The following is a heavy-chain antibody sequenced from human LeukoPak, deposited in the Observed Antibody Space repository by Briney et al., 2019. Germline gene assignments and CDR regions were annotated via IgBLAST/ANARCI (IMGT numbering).Heavy chain of an antibody. Sequence: GSLRLSCAASGFTFSSYAMSWVRQAPGKGLEWIGEIYHSGSTNYNPSLKSRVTISVDKSKNQFSLKLSSVTAADTAVYYCARARKTEAIDSWSQGTLVTVSS. CDR2: IYHSGST. V-gene: IGHV4-4*02. D-gene: IGHD1-14*01. J-gene: IGHJ4*02. CDR3: ARARKTEAIDS. CDR1: GFTFSSYAM.